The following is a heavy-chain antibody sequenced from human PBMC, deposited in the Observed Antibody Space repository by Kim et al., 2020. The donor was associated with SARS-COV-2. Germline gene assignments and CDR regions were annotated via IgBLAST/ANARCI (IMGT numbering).Heavy chain of an antibody. CDR3: AREFSSWFETYYYYGMDV. CDR1: GYTFTSYG. CDR2: ISAYNGNT. Sequence: ASVKVSCKASGYTFTSYGISWVRQAPGQGLEWMGWISAYNGNTNYAQKLQGRVTMTTDTSTSTAYMELRSLRSDDTAVYYCAREFSSWFETYYYYGMDVWGQGTTVTVSS. D-gene: IGHD6-13*01. J-gene: IGHJ6*02. V-gene: IGHV1-18*01.